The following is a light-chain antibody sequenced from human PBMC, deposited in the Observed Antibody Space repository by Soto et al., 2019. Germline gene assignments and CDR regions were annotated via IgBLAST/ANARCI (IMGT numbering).Light chain of an antibody. J-gene: IGLJ1*01. CDR3: GTWDSRMTAYV. CDR1: NSNIGNNY. V-gene: IGLV1-51*01. Sequence: QSVLTQPPSVSAAPGQKVTISCSGSNSNIGNNYVSWYQQLPGTAPRLLIYDNNKRPSGIPDRFSGSKSGTSATLGITGLQTGDEADYCCGTWDSRMTAYVFGTGTKVTAL. CDR2: DNN.